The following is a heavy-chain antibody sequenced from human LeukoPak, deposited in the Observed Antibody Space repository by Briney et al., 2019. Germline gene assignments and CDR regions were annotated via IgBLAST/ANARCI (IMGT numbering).Heavy chain of an antibody. CDR1: GCSINSQY. V-gene: IGHV4-59*11. J-gene: IGHJ4*02. Sequence: SETLSLTCTVSGCSINSQYWSWFRQPPGKGLEWIAYFYSGNSNYTPSLKSRVTISVDTSKNEFSLKLNSVAAADTAVYFCARARSSGIVVFDWGQGALVTVSS. CDR2: FYSGNS. D-gene: IGHD3-22*01. CDR3: ARARSSGIVVFD.